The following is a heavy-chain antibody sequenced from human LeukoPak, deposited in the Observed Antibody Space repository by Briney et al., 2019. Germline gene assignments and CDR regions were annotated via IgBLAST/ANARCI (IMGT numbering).Heavy chain of an antibody. V-gene: IGHV1-2*02. CDR3: AREGAMTYSWSY. D-gene: IGHD3-3*01. J-gene: IGHJ4*02. Sequence: ASVKVSCKASGYSFTSHYMHWVRQAPGQGLEWMGWINPNSGGTHYAQRFQGRVTMTRDTSISTAYMELSRLRSDDTAVYYCAREGAMTYSWSYWGQGTLVTVSS. CDR2: INPNSGGT. CDR1: GYSFTSHY.